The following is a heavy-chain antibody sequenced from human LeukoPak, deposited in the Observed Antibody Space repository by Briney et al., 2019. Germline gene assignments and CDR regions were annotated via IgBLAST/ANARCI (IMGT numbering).Heavy chain of an antibody. CDR3: ARAVGRIPYFDY. CDR2: INPNSGGT. V-gene: IGHV1-2*02. D-gene: IGHD1-26*01. Sequence: GASVKVSCKASGYTFTGYYMHWVRQAPGQGLEWMGWINPNSGGTNYAQKFQGRVTMTRDTSISTAYMELSRLGSDDTAVYYCARAVGRIPYFDYWGQGTLVTVSS. J-gene: IGHJ4*02. CDR1: GYTFTGYY.